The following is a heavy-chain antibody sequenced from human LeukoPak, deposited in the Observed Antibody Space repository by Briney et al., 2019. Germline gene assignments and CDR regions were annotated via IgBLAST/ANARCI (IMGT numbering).Heavy chain of an antibody. Sequence: GGSLRLSCAASGFTFSSYSMNWVRQAPGKGLEWVSSITSSSSYIYYADSVKGRFTISRDNAKNSLYLQMNSLRAADTAVYYCARGPGYSSSWRRTPYYYYYMDVWGKGTTVTVSS. CDR2: ITSSSSYI. J-gene: IGHJ6*03. CDR3: ARGPGYSSSWRRTPYYYYYMDV. CDR1: GFTFSSYS. D-gene: IGHD6-13*01. V-gene: IGHV3-21*01.